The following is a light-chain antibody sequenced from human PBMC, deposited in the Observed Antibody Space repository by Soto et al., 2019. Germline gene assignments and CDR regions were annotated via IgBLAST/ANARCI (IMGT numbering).Light chain of an antibody. CDR1: SSDVGGYNY. J-gene: IGLJ2*01. CDR3: RSYTSSSTLV. Sequence: QSVLTQPASVSGSPGQSITISCTGTSSDVGGYNYVSWYQQHPGKAPKLMIYDVSNRPSGVSNRFSGSKSGNTASLTISGLQAEDEADNYCRSYTSSSTLVFGGGTKLTVL. V-gene: IGLV2-14*01. CDR2: DVS.